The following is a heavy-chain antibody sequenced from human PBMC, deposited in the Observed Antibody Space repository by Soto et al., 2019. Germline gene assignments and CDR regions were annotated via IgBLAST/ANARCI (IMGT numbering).Heavy chain of an antibody. D-gene: IGHD2-21*02. CDR3: ARSPVVVTAINWFDP. J-gene: IGHJ5*02. CDR1: GFTFSDYY. CDR2: ISSSGSTI. V-gene: IGHV3-11*01. Sequence: GGSLRLSCTASGFTFSDYYMSWIRQAPGKGLEWVSYISSSGSTIYYADSVKGRFTISRDNAKNSLYLQMNSLRAEDTAVYYCARSPVVVTAINWFDPWGQGTLVTVSS.